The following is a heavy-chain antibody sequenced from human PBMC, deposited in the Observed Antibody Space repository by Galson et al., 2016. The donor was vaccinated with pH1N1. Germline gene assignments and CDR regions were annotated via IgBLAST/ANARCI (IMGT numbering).Heavy chain of an antibody. CDR3: AREDYYDTDLSDWYFDL. D-gene: IGHD3-22*01. CDR1: GGTFGSYG. CDR2: IIPIFKTT. J-gene: IGHJ2*01. V-gene: IGHV1-69*13. Sequence: SVKVSCKASGGTFGSYGINWVRQAPGQGLEWMGGIIPIFKTTKYAQNFQGRVTITADESTTTAYMELSSLRSEDTAVYYCAREDYYDTDLSDWYFDLWGRGTPVTVSS.